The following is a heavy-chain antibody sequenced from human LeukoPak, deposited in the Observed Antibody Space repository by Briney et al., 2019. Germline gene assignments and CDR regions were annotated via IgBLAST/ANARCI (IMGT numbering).Heavy chain of an antibody. V-gene: IGHV3-33*01. Sequence: GGSLRLSCAASGFTFSSYGMHWVRQAPGRGLEWVAVIWYDGSYKYYADSVLGRFTISRDSCKNTVYLEMNSLRPEDTAVYYCARDKAFYSDYWGQGTLVTVSS. CDR2: IWYDGSYK. J-gene: IGHJ4*02. CDR3: ARDKAFYSDY. CDR1: GFTFSSYG.